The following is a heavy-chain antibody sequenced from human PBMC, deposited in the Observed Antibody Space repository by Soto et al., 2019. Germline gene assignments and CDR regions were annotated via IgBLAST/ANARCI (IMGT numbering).Heavy chain of an antibody. CDR2: ISSSGDGK. V-gene: IGHV3-23*01. CDR3: TAYASSFNRIFDM. J-gene: IGHJ3*02. Sequence: PGGSLRLSCAASGFTFNSFAMTWVRQAPGKGLEWVSIISSSGDGKYYVDSVKGRFTISRDNSRNTLNLQMNSLRAEDTAVYYCTAYASSFNRIFDMWGQGTVVTVSS. D-gene: IGHD6-6*01. CDR1: GFTFNSFA.